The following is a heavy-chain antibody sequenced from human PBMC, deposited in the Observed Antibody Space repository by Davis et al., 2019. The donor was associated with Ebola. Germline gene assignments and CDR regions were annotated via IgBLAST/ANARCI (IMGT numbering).Heavy chain of an antibody. V-gene: IGHV5-51*01. CDR1: GYSFTSYW. CDR2: IYPGDSDT. J-gene: IGHJ4*02. Sequence: ASVKVSCKGSGYSFTSYWIGWVRQLPGKGLEWMGIIYPGDSDTRYSPSFQGQVTISADKSISTAYLQWSSLKASDTAMYYCARRIAALGFDYWGQGTLVTVSS. D-gene: IGHD6-6*01. CDR3: ARRIAALGFDY.